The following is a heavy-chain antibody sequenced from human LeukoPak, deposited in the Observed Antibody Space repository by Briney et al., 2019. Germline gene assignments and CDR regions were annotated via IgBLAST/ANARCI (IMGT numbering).Heavy chain of an antibody. V-gene: IGHV3-48*01. CDR2: ISSSSSTI. CDR1: GFTFSSYS. J-gene: IGHJ4*02. Sequence: PGGSLRLSCAASGFTFSSYSMNWVRQAPGKGLEWVSYISSSSSTIYYADSVKGRFTISRDNAKNSLYLQMNSLRAEDTAVYYCARDVAYGSGSPYFDYWGQGTLVTVSS. CDR3: ARDVAYGSGSPYFDY. D-gene: IGHD3-10*01.